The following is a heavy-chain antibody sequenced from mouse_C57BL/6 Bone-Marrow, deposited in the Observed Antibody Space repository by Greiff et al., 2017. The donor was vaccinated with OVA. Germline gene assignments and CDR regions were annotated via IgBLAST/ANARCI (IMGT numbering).Heavy chain of an antibody. D-gene: IGHD2-4*01. CDR3: ARTYDYDGWFAY. V-gene: IGHV8-8*01. CDR2: ICWDDAK. CDR1: GFSLSTFGMG. J-gene: IGHJ3*01. Sequence: QVTLKVSGPGILQPSQTLSLTCSFSGFSLSTFGMGVGWLRQPSGKGLDWLAHICWDDAKYYNTALTSRLTISKDTSKNQVFLKIANVDTADTATYYCARTYDYDGWFAYWGQGTLVTVSA.